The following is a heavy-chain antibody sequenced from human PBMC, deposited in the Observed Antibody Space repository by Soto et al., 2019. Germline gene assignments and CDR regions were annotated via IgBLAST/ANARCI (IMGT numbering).Heavy chain of an antibody. Sequence: SETLSLTCTVSGGSISSYFWSWIRQPPGKGLEWIGYIYDSESASYNPSLKSRVTMSLDTSNNQFSLKLTSVTAADTAVYYCACSHIVPRLLMYPYDYWGQGTLVTVSS. CDR3: ACSHIVPRLLMYPYDY. CDR2: IYDSESA. J-gene: IGHJ4*02. V-gene: IGHV4-59*08. CDR1: GGSISSYF. D-gene: IGHD6-6*01.